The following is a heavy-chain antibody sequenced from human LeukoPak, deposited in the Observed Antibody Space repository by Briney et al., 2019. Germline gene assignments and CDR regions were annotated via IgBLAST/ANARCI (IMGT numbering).Heavy chain of an antibody. CDR3: ARGEGSPSNDFDY. Sequence: SETLSLTCTVSGGSISSYYWSWIRQPPGKGLEWIGYINYSGSTNYDPSLKSRVTISVDTSKNQFSLKLSSVTAADTAVYYCARGEGSPSNDFDYWGQGTLVTVSS. CDR1: GGSISSYY. CDR2: INYSGST. D-gene: IGHD4-11*01. J-gene: IGHJ4*02. V-gene: IGHV4-59*01.